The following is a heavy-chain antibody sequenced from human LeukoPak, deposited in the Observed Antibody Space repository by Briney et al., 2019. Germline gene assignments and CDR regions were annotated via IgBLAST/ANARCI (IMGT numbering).Heavy chain of an antibody. CDR2: IYPGDSGP. CDR3: GMSGDRVPLQDDVFDV. Sequence: GESLKISCKVSGYSFTSYCIGWVRQMPGKGLEWMGIIYPGDSGPTYSSSFQGQVTISVDKSINTAYLQWSSLRASDTAMYYCGMSGDRVPLQDDVFDVWGQGTMVTVST. CDR1: GYSFTSYC. J-gene: IGHJ3*01. V-gene: IGHV5-51*01. D-gene: IGHD1-26*01.